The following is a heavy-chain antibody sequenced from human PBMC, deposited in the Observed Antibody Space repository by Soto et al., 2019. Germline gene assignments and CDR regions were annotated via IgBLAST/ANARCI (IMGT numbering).Heavy chain of an antibody. CDR1: GGSISSGGYS. Sequence: QLQLQESGSGLVKPSQTLSLTCAVSGGSISSGGYSWSWIRQPPGKGLAWIGYIYHSGSTYYNPSLKSRVTTSVDRSKNQFSLKLSSVTAAATAVYYCARSQTTVTSYYYWGQGTLGTVSS. CDR2: IYHSGST. V-gene: IGHV4-30-2*01. D-gene: IGHD4-17*01. J-gene: IGHJ4*02. CDR3: ARSQTTVTSYYY.